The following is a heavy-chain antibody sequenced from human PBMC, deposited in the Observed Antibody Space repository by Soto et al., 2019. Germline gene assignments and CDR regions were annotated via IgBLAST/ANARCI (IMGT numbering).Heavy chain of an antibody. CDR2: ISGSGGST. CDR3: AKGLLRSPAGRNWLDP. Sequence: PGGSLRLSCAASGFTFSSYAMSWVRQAPGKGLEWVSAISGSGGSTYYADSVKGRFTISRDNSKSTLYLQMNSLRAEDTAVYYCAKGLLRSPAGRNWLDPWGQGPLVTV. CDR1: GFTFSSYA. J-gene: IGHJ5*02. V-gene: IGHV3-23*01.